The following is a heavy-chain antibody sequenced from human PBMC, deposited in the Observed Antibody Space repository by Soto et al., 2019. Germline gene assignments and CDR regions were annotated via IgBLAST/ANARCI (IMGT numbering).Heavy chain of an antibody. CDR3: AKDKPGTTAFDI. J-gene: IGHJ3*02. D-gene: IGHD1-1*01. Sequence: GGSLRLSCAVSGFTFRSYAMSWVRQAPGKGLEWVSAISESGGSTYYADSVKGRFTISRDNSKNTLYLQMNSLRAEDTAAYYCAKDKPGTTAFDIWGRGTLVTVS. CDR2: ISESGGST. V-gene: IGHV3-23*01. CDR1: GFTFRSYA.